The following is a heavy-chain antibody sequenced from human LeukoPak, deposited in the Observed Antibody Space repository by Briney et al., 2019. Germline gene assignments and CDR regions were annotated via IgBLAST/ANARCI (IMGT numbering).Heavy chain of an antibody. J-gene: IGHJ4*02. CDR1: GFTFSSYA. CDR2: ISGSGGST. V-gene: IGHV3-23*01. Sequence: GGSLRLSCAASGFTFSSYAMSWVRQAPGKGLEWASAISGSGGSTYYADSVKGRFTISRDNSKNTLYLQMNSLRAEDTAVYYCAKDGYYYYGSGSYHDYWGQGTLVTVSS. CDR3: AKDGYYYYGSGSYHDY. D-gene: IGHD3-10*01.